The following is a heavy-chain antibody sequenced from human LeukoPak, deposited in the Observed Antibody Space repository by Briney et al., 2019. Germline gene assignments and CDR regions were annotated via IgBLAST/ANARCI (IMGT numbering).Heavy chain of an antibody. D-gene: IGHD1-26*01. CDR2: ISSNGVYT. J-gene: IGHJ4*02. CDR1: GFTFSTYP. Sequence: GGSLRLSCAASGFTFSTYPMHWVRQAPGEGLEYLSGISSNGVYTYYANSVKGRFTISIDNSKNTLYLQMGSLRAEDMAVYYCARVSSSGSYYTIGYWGQGTLVTVSS. V-gene: IGHV3-64*01. CDR3: ARVSSSGSYYTIGY.